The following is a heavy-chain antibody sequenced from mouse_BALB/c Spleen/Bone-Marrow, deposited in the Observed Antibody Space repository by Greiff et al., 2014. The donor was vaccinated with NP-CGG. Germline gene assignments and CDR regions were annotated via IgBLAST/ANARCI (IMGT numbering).Heavy chain of an antibody. V-gene: IGHV1S34*01. CDR1: GYSFTGYY. J-gene: IGHJ1*01. CDR3: ARSQFWLFDV. Sequence: LVQTGASVKISCKASGYSFTGYYMNWVKQSHGKSLEWVGYISCCNGVASYNQKFKDKATFTVDTSSSTAYMQFNSLTSEDSAVYYCARSQFWLFDVWGAGTTVTVSS. CDR2: ISCCNGVA.